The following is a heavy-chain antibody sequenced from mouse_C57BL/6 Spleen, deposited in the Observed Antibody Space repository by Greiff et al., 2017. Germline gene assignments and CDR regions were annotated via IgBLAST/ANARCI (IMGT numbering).Heavy chain of an antibody. CDR3: ARESGTGGFAY. CDR1: GFTFSSYA. D-gene: IGHD4-1*01. V-gene: IGHV5-4*01. J-gene: IGHJ3*01. CDR2: ISDGGSYT. Sequence: EAQLVESGGGLVKPGGSLKLSCAASGFTFSSYAMSWVRQTPEKRLEWVATISDGGSYTYYPDNVKGRFTISRDNAKNNLYLQMSHLKSEDTAMYYCARESGTGGFAYWGQGTLVTVSA.